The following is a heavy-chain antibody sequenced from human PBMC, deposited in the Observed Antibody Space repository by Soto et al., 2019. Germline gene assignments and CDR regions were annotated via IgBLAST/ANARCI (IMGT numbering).Heavy chain of an antibody. Sequence: SETLSLTCTVSGGSISSGGYYWSWIRQHPGKGLEWIGYIYYSGSTYYNPSLKSRVTISVDTSKNQFSLKLSSVTAADTAVYYCVRQLVDEYNWFDPWGQGTLVTVSS. CDR1: GGSISSGGYY. CDR3: VRQLVDEYNWFDP. CDR2: IYYSGST. V-gene: IGHV4-31*02. D-gene: IGHD6-6*01. J-gene: IGHJ5*02.